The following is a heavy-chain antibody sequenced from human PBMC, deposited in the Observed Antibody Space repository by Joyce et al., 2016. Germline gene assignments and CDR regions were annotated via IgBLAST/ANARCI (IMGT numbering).Heavy chain of an antibody. CDR2: SRGTSYYI. J-gene: IGHJ6*02. D-gene: IGHD3-16*01. V-gene: IGHV3-21*01. Sequence: QLVESGGGVVKPGGSLRLSCEASGSTFSSSSMSWFRQAPGKGLEWGAASRGTSYYIFHEGTVRGRFTVARDNAKKTLYLQMNSLRAEDSAVFYCARGGISYYYAMDVWGQGTTVTVSS. CDR1: GSTFSSSS. CDR3: ARGGISYYYAMDV.